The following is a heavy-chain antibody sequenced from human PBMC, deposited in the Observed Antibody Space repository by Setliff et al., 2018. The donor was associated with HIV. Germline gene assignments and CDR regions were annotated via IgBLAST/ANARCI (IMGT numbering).Heavy chain of an antibody. CDR1: GFTFSSYG. CDR2: ISYDGSNK. J-gene: IGHJ6*02. CDR3: VQAEWLPSYYYYGMDV. D-gene: IGHD3-3*01. V-gene: IGHV3-30*03. Sequence: SCAASGFTFSSYGMHWVRQAPGKGLERVAVISYDGSNKYYADSVKGRFTISRDNSKNTLYLQMNSLRAEDTAVYYCVQAEWLPSYYYYGMDVWGQGTTVTVSS.